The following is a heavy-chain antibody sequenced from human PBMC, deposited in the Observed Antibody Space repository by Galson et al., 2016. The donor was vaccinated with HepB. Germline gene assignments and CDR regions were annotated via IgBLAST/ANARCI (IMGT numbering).Heavy chain of an antibody. V-gene: IGHV3-15*05. D-gene: IGHD3-9*01. CDR2: IKSKGDGETT. Sequence: SLRLSCAASGFTFNNAWMSWVRQAPGKGLEWVGRIKSKGDGETTEFIAPVKGRFTISRDDSKNTLYLQMNSLKTEDTGVYYYTTEKHFDWSNGDYYYYYMDVWGKGTTVTVSS. CDR3: TTEKHFDWSNGDYYYYYMDV. CDR1: GFTFNNAW. J-gene: IGHJ6*03.